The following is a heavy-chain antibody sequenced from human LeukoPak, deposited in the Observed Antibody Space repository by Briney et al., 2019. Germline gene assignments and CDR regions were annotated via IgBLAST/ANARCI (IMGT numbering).Heavy chain of an antibody. D-gene: IGHD1-26*01. CDR3: ARDSPYSGSLLWDY. CDR2: ISSSSSYI. J-gene: IGHJ4*02. Sequence: PGGSLRLSCAASGFTFSSYAMNWVRQAPGKGLEWVSSISSSSSYIYYADSVKGRFTISRDNAKNSLYLQMNSLRAEDTAVYYCARDSPYSGSLLWDYWGQGTLVTVSS. CDR1: GFTFSSYA. V-gene: IGHV3-21*01.